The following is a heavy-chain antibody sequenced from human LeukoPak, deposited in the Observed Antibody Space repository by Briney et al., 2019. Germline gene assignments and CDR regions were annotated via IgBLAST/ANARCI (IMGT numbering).Heavy chain of an antibody. D-gene: IGHD5-18*01. Sequence: VGSLRLSSAASGFTFRSYWMSWVRQAPGKGLEWVANIKQDGSEKYYVDAVKGRFTISRENAKNSLYLQMNSLRAEDTAVYYCASRPEKYSYGPNWFDPWGQGTLVTVSS. V-gene: IGHV3-7*01. CDR3: ASRPEKYSYGPNWFDP. CDR1: GFTFRSYW. J-gene: IGHJ5*02. CDR2: IKQDGSEK.